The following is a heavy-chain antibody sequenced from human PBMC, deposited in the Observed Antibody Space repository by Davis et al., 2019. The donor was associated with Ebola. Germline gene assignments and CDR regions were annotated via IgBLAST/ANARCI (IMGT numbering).Heavy chain of an antibody. CDR3: ARGDDSSGFNYPGYAFDM. CDR1: GIIFSSYG. V-gene: IGHV3-33*01. Sequence: GESLKIPCAASGIIFSSYGMHWVRQAPGKGLEWVAVIRNDGSKKNYADSVKGRFTISRDNSRNTLYLQMNSLRAEDTAVFYCARGDDSSGFNYPGYAFDMWGQGTMVTVSS. CDR2: IRNDGSKK. D-gene: IGHD3-22*01. J-gene: IGHJ3*02.